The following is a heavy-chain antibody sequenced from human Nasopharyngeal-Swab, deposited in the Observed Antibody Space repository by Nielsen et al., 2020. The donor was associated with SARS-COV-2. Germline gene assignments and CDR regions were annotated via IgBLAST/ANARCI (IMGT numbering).Heavy chain of an antibody. D-gene: IGHD6-6*01. CDR2: ISSSSSTI. CDR1: GFTFSSYS. J-gene: IGHJ3*02. V-gene: IGHV3-48*02. Sequence: GRSLRLSCAASGFTFSSYSMNWVRQAPGKGLEWVSYISSSSSTIYYADSVKGRFTISRDNAKNSLYLQMNSLRDEDTAVYYCARDGYSSSWYASDIWGQGTMVTVSS. CDR3: ARDGYSSSWYASDI.